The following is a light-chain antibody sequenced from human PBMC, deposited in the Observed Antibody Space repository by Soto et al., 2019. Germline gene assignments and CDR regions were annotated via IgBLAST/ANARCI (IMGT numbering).Light chain of an antibody. J-gene: IGLJ1*01. CDR2: EVG. V-gene: IGLV2-8*01. Sequence: QSALTQPPSASGSPGQSVTISCTGTKGDIGVYDFVSWYQHHPVKAPRTIIHEVGQRPSGVPDRFSGSKSGNTASLSLSGLPAEDVADYYCRSSTGWTSGGVFGSWTKLNV. CDR1: KGDIGVYDF. CDR3: RSSTGWTSGGV.